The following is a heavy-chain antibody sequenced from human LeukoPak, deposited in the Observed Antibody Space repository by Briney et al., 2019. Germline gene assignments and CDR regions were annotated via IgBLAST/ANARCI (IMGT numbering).Heavy chain of an antibody. CDR1: VGTFCSYA. J-gene: IGHJ4*02. CDR3: ARATPQPYYYGSGSSPCDY. CDR2: IIPIFGTA. D-gene: IGHD3-10*01. Sequence: SVKVSCTASVGTFCSYAISWVRQAPGQGLEWMGGIIPIFGTANYAQKFQGRVTITADESTSTAYMELSSLRSEDTAVYYCARATPQPYYYGSGSSPCDYWGQGTLVTVSS. V-gene: IGHV1-69*13.